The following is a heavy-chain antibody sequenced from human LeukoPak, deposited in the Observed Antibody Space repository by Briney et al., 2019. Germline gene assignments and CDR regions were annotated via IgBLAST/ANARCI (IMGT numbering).Heavy chain of an antibody. D-gene: IGHD3-16*01. Sequence: HPGGSLRLSCAASGLTFSSYAMSWVRQAPGKGLEWVSAISGSGGSTYCADSVKGRFTISRDNSKNTLYLQMSSLRAEDTAVYYCARTDRTGALGRFRMRSDAFDIWGQGTMVTVSS. CDR1: GLTFSSYA. V-gene: IGHV3-23*01. CDR3: ARTDRTGALGRFRMRSDAFDI. CDR2: ISGSGGST. J-gene: IGHJ3*02.